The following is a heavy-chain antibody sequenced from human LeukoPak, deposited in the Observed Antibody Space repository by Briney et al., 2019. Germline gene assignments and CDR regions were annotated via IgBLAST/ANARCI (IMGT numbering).Heavy chain of an antibody. CDR1: GYTFTSYD. V-gene: IGHV1-8*01. CDR2: MNPNSGNT. D-gene: IGHD3-10*01. Sequence: ASVKVSCKASGYTFTSYDLNWVRQATGQGLEWMGWMNPNSGNTGYAQKFQGRVTMTRNTSTSTAYMELSSLRSEDTAVYYCARAYHITMVRPAYDYWGQGTLVTVSS. J-gene: IGHJ4*02. CDR3: ARAYHITMVRPAYDY.